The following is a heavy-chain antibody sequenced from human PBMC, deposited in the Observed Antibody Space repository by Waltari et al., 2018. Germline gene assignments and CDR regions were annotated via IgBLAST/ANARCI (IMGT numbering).Heavy chain of an antibody. V-gene: IGHV4-59*11. Sequence: QVQLQESGPGLVKPSETLSLTCPASGGSISSHYWSWIRQPPGKGLEWIGYIYYSGRTNYTPSLRSRVTIAVDTSKNQFSLKLSSVTAADTAVYYCARESGGATDLWGQGTLVTVSS. J-gene: IGHJ4*02. D-gene: IGHD1-26*01. CDR3: ARESGGATDL. CDR2: IYYSGRT. CDR1: GGSISSHY.